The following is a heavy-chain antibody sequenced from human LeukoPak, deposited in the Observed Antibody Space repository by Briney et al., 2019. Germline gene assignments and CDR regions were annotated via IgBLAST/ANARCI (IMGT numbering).Heavy chain of an antibody. D-gene: IGHD3-16*02. CDR1: GFSFSSHD. J-gene: IGHJ4*02. V-gene: IGHV3-66*01. CDR2: IYSGGST. Sequence: GGSLRLSCAASGFSFSSHDMSWVRQAPGKGLEWVSVIYSGGSTYYADSVKGRFTISRDNSKNTLYLQMNSLRAEDTAVYHCAREMITFGGVIPDHWGQGTLVTVSS. CDR3: AREMITFGGVIPDH.